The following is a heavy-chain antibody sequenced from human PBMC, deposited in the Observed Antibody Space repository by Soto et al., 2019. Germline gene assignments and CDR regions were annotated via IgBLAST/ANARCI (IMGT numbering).Heavy chain of an antibody. CDR2: ISSSGSTI. CDR3: ARGKPTYYDYVWGSYRPSPFDY. J-gene: IGHJ4*02. D-gene: IGHD3-16*02. Sequence: PGGSLRLSCAASGFTFSSYEMNWVRQAPGKGLEWVSYISSSGSTIYYADSVKGRFTISRDNAKNSLYLQMNSLRAEDTAVYYCARGKPTYYDYVWGSYRPSPFDYWGQGTLVTVSS. V-gene: IGHV3-48*03. CDR1: GFTFSSYE.